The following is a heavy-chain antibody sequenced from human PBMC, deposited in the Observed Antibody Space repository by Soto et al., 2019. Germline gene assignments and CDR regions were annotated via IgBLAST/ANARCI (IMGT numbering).Heavy chain of an antibody. CDR1: GGSISSGGYY. D-gene: IGHD3-10*01. Sequence: QVQLQESGPGLVKASQTLSLTCTVSGGSISSGGYYWSWIRQHPGKGLEWIGYIYDSGSTYYSPSLKRRLSISGATSKNQLSLTLTSVTAADTAVYYCARGEVRTTFRHWGQGTLVTVSS. CDR3: ARGEVRTTFRH. CDR2: IYDSGST. J-gene: IGHJ4*02. V-gene: IGHV4-31*03.